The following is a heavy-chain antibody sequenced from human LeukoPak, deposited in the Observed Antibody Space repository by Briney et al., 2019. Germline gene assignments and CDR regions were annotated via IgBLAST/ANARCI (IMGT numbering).Heavy chain of an antibody. CDR1: GGSISSYY. V-gene: IGHV4-59*01. CDR3: ARENDRYGRIDY. J-gene: IGHJ4*02. D-gene: IGHD5-18*01. CDR2: IYYSGST. Sequence: SETLSLTCTVSGGSISSYYWSWIRQPPGKGLEWIGYIYYSGSTNYNPSLKSRVTMSVDTSKNQFSLRLRSVTAADTAVYYCARENDRYGRIDYWGQGTQVTVSS.